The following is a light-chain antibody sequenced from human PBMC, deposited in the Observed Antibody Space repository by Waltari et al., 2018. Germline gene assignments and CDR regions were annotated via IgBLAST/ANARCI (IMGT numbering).Light chain of an antibody. CDR2: KDS. J-gene: IGLJ1*01. CDR1: AFPNLY. CDR3: QSTDSRGTYV. V-gene: IGLV3-25*03. Sequence: SYELTQPPSVSVSPGQTARITCSGDAFPNLYAYWYQQKPGQAPVLVMYKDSERPSGIPERFSGSSSGTTVTLTISGVQPEDEADYYCQSTDSRGTYVFGAGTTVTVL.